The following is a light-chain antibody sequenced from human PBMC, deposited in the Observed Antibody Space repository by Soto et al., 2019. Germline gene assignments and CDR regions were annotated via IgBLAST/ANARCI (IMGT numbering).Light chain of an antibody. V-gene: IGKV3-11*01. J-gene: IGKJ3*01. CDR3: QQRNNWS. CDR2: DAS. CDR1: QSVGTY. Sequence: EIVLTQSPATLSLSPGERATLSCWASQSVGTYLAWYQQKPGQAPRLLIYDASTRATGVPARFSGSGSGTDFTLTISSLVPEDSAVYYCQQRNNWSFGPGTKVDIK.